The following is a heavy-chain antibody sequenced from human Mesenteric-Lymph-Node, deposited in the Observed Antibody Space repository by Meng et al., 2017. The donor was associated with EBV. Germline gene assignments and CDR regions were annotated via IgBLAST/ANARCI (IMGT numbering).Heavy chain of an antibody. J-gene: IGHJ4*02. CDR3: ARASAMDQGVISAIDN. Sequence: QVQRQESGPGLVKPSQTLSLTCAVSGGYIRRNNWWGWVRQTPGKGLEWIGEIHHSGNTNYNPSLWSRVTISVDTSKNQFSLKVRSVTAADAAVYYCARASAMDQGVISAIDNWGQGTLVTVSS. CDR1: GGYIRRNNW. V-gene: IGHV4-4*02. D-gene: IGHD3-10*01. CDR2: IHHSGNT.